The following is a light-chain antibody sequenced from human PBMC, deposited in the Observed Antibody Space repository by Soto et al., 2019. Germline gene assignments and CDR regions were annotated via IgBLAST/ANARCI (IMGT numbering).Light chain of an antibody. Sequence: QSVLTQPASVSGSPGQSITISCTGTSSDVGGYNYVSWYQQHPGKAPKLMIYEVSNRPSGVSNRFSGSKSGNTASLTISRLQAEDEADYYCSSYTSSSTGYVFGTGTKVTVL. J-gene: IGLJ1*01. CDR2: EVS. V-gene: IGLV2-14*01. CDR1: SSDVGGYNY. CDR3: SSYTSSSTGYV.